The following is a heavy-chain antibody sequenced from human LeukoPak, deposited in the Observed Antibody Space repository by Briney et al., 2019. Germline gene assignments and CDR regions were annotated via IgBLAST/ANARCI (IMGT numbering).Heavy chain of an antibody. CDR2: INAGNGNT. CDR3: VRDGPRLEAFDI. J-gene: IGHJ3*02. V-gene: IGHV1-3*01. CDR1: GYTFTSYA. Sequence: ASVKVSCKASGYTFTSYAMHWVRQAPGQRLEWMGWINAGNGNTKYSQKFQGRVTITRDTSASTAYMELSSLRSEDTAVYYCVRDGPRLEAFDIWGQGTMVTVSS.